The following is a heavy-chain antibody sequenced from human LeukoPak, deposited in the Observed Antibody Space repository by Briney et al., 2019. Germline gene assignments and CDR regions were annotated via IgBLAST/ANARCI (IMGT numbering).Heavy chain of an antibody. CDR2: IYSSGST. J-gene: IGHJ3*02. CDR1: GAPINSGSNY. V-gene: IGHV4-39*07. D-gene: IGHD5-18*01. Sequence: PSETLSLTCRVSGAPINSGSNYWGWIRQPPGKTLEWIGSIYSSGSTYYNPSLKSRVIIMIDTPKNHFSLTLSSVTAADTAVYYCARSDGYGLVGIWGQGTMVTVSS. CDR3: ARSDGYGLVGI.